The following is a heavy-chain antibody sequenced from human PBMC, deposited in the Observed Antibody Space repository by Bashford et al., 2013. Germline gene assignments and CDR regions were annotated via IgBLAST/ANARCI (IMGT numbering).Heavy chain of an antibody. V-gene: IGHV4-39*01. D-gene: IGHD3/OR15-3a*01. Sequence: SETLSLTCSVSGASIVSSYYWGWIRQSPEKGLEWIGNVFHTGSAYYNPSLKSRAAVSVDTSRSRFSLTLSSVTAADSARYYCTRQGGSRPSVGTVDSWGLGTLVTVSS. CDR3: TRQGGSRPSVGTVDS. CDR2: VFHTGSA. J-gene: IGHJ4*02. CDR1: GASIVSSYY.